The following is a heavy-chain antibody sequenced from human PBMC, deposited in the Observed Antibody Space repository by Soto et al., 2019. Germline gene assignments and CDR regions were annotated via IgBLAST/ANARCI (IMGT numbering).Heavy chain of an antibody. CDR3: ARGLSSSWYGGAFDI. CDR1: GFIFSSYA. V-gene: IGHV3-21*01. CDR2: ISSGSSYT. D-gene: IGHD6-13*01. J-gene: IGHJ3*02. Sequence: PGGSLRLSCAPSGFIFSSYAMNWVRQAPGKGLEWVSSISSGSSYTYYADSVKGRFAISRDNAKNSLSLQMNSLRDDDTAVYYCARGLSSSWYGGAFDIWGRGTMVNVSS.